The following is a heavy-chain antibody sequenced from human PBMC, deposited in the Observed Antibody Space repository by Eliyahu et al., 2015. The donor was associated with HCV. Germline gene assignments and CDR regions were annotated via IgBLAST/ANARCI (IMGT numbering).Heavy chain of an antibody. Sequence: QVQLQQWGAGLLKPSETLSLTCAVYGGSFXNYYWSWIRQPPGKGLEWIGEINHSGSINYNPSLKSRVTISVDTSKNQFSLKLSSVTAADTAVYYCARGDIVVVVAATRYYYYAMDVWGQGTTVTVSS. CDR2: INHSGSI. D-gene: IGHD2-15*01. J-gene: IGHJ6*02. V-gene: IGHV4-34*01. CDR3: ARGDIVVVVAATRYYYYAMDV. CDR1: GGSFXNYY.